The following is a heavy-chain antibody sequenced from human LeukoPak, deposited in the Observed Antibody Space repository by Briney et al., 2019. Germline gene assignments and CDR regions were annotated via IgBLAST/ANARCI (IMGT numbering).Heavy chain of an antibody. CDR1: GGSISSYY. CDR2: IYYSGST. Sequence: SETLSLTYTVSGGSISSYYWSWIRQPPGKGLEWIGYIYYSGSTNYNPSLKSRVTMSVDTSKNQFSLKLSSVTAADTAVYYCARDGLGYAFDIWGQGTMVTVSS. V-gene: IGHV4-59*01. D-gene: IGHD3/OR15-3a*01. J-gene: IGHJ3*02. CDR3: ARDGLGYAFDI.